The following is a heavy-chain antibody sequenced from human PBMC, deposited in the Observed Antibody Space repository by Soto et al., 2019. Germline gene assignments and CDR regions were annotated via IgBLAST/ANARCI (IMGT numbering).Heavy chain of an antibody. Sequence: QVQLQESGPELVKPSQTLTLTCTVSGGSISSGGHYWTWIRQLPGKGLEWIGFIYYSGTTFYNPALQSRVSISVDTSKNHFSLKLSSVTAADTAVYFCASDRSGSEIDQWGQGTLVTVSS. V-gene: IGHV4-31*03. CDR1: GGSISSGGHY. CDR3: ASDRSGSEIDQ. D-gene: IGHD3-22*01. CDR2: IYYSGTT. J-gene: IGHJ4*02.